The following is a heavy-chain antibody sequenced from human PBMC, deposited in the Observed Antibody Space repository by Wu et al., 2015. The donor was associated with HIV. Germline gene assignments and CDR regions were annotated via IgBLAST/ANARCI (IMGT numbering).Heavy chain of an antibody. CDR3: ARRAGVVAATRGWPNWFDP. CDR2: INPNSGGT. J-gene: IGHJ5*02. CDR1: GYTFTGYY. D-gene: IGHD2-15*01. Sequence: QVQLVQSGAEVKKPGSSVKVSCKASGYTFTGYYMHWVRQAPGQGLEWMGWINPNSGGTNYAQKFQGRVTMTRDTSISTAYMELSRLRSDDTAVYYCARRAGVVAATRGWPNWFDPWGQGTLVTVSS. V-gene: IGHV1-2*02.